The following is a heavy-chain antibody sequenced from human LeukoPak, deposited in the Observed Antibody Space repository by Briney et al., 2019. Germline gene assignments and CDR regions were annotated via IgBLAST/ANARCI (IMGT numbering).Heavy chain of an antibody. V-gene: IGHV1-2*02. J-gene: IGHJ4*02. D-gene: IGHD1-26*01. CDR2: IKPNSGGT. CDR1: GYTFTGYY. Sequence: ASVKVSCKASGYTFTGYYIHWVRQAPGQGLEWMGWIKPNSGGTNYAQKFQGRVTMTRDTSVSTAYMELSRLRSDDTAVYYCARGSIVGATFDYFDYWGQGTLVTVSS. CDR3: ARGSIVGATFDYFDY.